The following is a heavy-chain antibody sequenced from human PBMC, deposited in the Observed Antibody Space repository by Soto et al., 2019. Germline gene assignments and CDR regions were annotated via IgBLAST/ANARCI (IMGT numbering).Heavy chain of an antibody. CDR1: GFTFIRYS. D-gene: IGHD4-4*01. CDR3: ARDRMTTVTKFDY. J-gene: IGHJ4*02. Sequence: PGGSLRLSCAASGFTFIRYSMNWVRQAPGKGLEWVSSISSSSSYIYYADSVKGRFTISRDNAKNSLYLQMNSLRAEDTAVYYCARDRMTTVTKFDYWGQGTLVTVSS. CDR2: ISSSSSYI. V-gene: IGHV3-21*01.